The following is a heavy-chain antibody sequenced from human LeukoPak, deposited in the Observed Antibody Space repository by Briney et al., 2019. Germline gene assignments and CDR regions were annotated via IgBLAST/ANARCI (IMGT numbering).Heavy chain of an antibody. CDR3: AKSRGAAARAFDI. CDR2: ISWNSGSI. J-gene: IGHJ3*02. Sequence: PGGSLRLSCAASGFTFDDYAMHWVRQAPGKGLEWVSGISWNSGSIGCADSVKGRFTISRDNAKNSLYLQMNSLRAEDTALYYCAKSRGAAARAFDIWGQGTMVTVSS. V-gene: IGHV3-9*01. D-gene: IGHD6-13*01. CDR1: GFTFDDYA.